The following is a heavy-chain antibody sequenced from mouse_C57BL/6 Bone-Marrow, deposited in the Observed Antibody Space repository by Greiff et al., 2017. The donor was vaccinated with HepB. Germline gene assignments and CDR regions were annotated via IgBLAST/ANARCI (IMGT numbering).Heavy chain of an antibody. CDR1: EYEFPSHD. J-gene: IGHJ1*03. CDR3: ARHYDYDGGWYFDV. Sequence: EVQVVESGGGLVQPGESLKLSCESNEYEFPSHDMSWVRKTPEKRLELVAAINSDGGSTYYPDTMERRFIISRDNTKKTLYLQMSRLRSEDTALYYCARHYDYDGGWYFDVWGTGTTVTVSS. CDR2: INSDGGST. V-gene: IGHV5-2*01. D-gene: IGHD2-4*01.